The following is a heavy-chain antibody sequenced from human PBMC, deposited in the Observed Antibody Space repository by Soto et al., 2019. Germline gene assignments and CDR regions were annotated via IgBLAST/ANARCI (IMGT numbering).Heavy chain of an antibody. J-gene: IGHJ4*02. CDR2: ISAYNGNT. D-gene: IGHD2-15*01. CDR1: GYTFTSYG. Sequence: ASVKVSCKASGYTFTSYGISWVRQAPGQGLEWMGWISAYNGNTNYAQKLQGRVTMTTDTSTSTAYMELRSLRSDDTAVYYCARAETAGCSGGSCYGDFDYWGQGTLVTVSS. CDR3: ARAETAGCSGGSCYGDFDY. V-gene: IGHV1-18*01.